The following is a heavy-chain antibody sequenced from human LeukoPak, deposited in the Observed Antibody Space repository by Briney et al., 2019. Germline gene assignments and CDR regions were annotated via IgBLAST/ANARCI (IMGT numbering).Heavy chain of an antibody. CDR1: GFTFDDYN. CDR2: ITSTGKTT. Sequence: PGGSLRLSCAASGFTFDDYNFNWVRQAPGKGLKWVAYITSTGKTTYYTVSVKGRFTISRVNAKNSLFLQMNSLRAEDTAVYYCARDPIFGVGGNHFDPWGQGTLVTVSS. V-gene: IGHV3-48*01. J-gene: IGHJ5*02. CDR3: ARDPIFGVGGNHFDP. D-gene: IGHD3-3*01.